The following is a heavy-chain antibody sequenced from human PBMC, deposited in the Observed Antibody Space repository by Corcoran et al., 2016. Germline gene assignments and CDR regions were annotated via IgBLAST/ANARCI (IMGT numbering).Heavy chain of an antibody. CDR1: GFTFSSYW. CDR2: KKQDGSEK. Sequence: EVQLVESGGGLVQPGGSLRLSCAASGFTFSSYWMSWVRQAPGKGLEWVANKKQDGSEKYYVDSVKGRFTISRDNAKNSLYLQVNSLRAEDTAGYYCAREIGAYDFWSGAYYFDYWGQGTLVTVSS. V-gene: IGHV3-7*03. J-gene: IGHJ4*02. CDR3: AREIGAYDFWSGAYYFDY. D-gene: IGHD3-3*01.